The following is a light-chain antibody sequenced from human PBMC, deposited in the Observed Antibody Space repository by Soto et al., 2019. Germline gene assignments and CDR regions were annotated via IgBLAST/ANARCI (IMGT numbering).Light chain of an antibody. V-gene: IGKV3-20*01. CDR3: HQYDSWP. J-gene: IGKJ1*01. CDR1: QSVSSK. CDR2: FAS. Sequence: PGAIATLSCRASQSVSSKLAWFQQKPGQAPRLLIYFASSRATGIPDRFSGSGSGTDFTLTISRLEPEDFAVYYCHQYDSWPFGQ.